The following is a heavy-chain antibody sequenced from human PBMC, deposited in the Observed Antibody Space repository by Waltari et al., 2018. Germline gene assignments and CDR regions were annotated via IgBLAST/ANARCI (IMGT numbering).Heavy chain of an antibody. Sequence: QVQLQESGPGLVKPSETLSLTCTVPGGSISSYYWRWIRQAPGKGLEWIGYIYYSGSTNYNPSLKSRVTISVDTSKNQFSLKLSSVTAADTAVYYCAVSNLYYFDYWGQGTLVTVSS. CDR1: GGSISSYY. V-gene: IGHV4-59*01. CDR3: AVSNLYYFDY. CDR2: IYYSGST. J-gene: IGHJ4*02. D-gene: IGHD3-3*02.